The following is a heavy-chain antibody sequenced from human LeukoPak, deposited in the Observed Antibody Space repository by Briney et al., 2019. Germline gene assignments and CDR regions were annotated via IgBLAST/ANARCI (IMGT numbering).Heavy chain of an antibody. CDR3: ARGDCSSASCPPHYYYMDV. V-gene: IGHV4-59*13. Sequence: SETLSLTCTVSGGSISPYYWSWIRQPPGKGLDWIGNIYYIGSTNYNPSLKSRVTISVDMSKNQVSLKLSSVTAADTAVYYCARGDCSSASCPPHYYYMDVWGKGTTVTVSS. J-gene: IGHJ6*03. D-gene: IGHD2-2*01. CDR1: GGSISPYY. CDR2: IYYIGST.